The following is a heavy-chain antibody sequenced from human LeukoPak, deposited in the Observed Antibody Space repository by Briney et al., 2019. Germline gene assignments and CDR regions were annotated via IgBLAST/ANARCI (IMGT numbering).Heavy chain of an antibody. CDR1: GGSISSGSHY. D-gene: IGHD2-2*01. Sequence: SQTLSLTCTVSGGSISSGSHYWSWIRQPAGKGLEWIGRINTSGSTNYNPSLKSRVTISVDTSKNQFSLKLSSVTAADTAVYYCARTLLPALRGAFDIWGQGTMVTVSS. J-gene: IGHJ3*02. V-gene: IGHV4-61*02. CDR3: ARTLLPALRGAFDI. CDR2: INTSGST.